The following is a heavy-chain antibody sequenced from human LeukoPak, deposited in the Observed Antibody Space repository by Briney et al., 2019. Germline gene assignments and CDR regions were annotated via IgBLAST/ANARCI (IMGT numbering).Heavy chain of an antibody. J-gene: IGHJ4*02. V-gene: IGHV3-64*01. CDR3: ARVTAAAAWGGAFDY. CDR1: GFTFSSYA. D-gene: IGHD6-13*01. Sequence: GGSLRLSCAASGFTFSSYAMHWVRQAPGKGLEYVSAISSNGGSTYYANSVKGRFTISRDNSKNTLYLQMGSLRAEDMAVYYCARVTAAAAWGGAFDYWGQGTLVTVSS. CDR2: ISSNGGST.